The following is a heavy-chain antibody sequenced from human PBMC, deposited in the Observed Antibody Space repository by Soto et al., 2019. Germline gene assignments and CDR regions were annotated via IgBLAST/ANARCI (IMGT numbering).Heavy chain of an antibody. Sequence: PGGSLRLSCAASGFTFSDYYMSWIRQAPGKGLEWVSYISSSGSTIYYADSVKGRFTISRDNAKNSLYLQMNSLRAEDTAVYYCARDDRIYDSSGYYFDYWGQGTLVTVSS. CDR2: ISSSGSTI. CDR1: GFTFSDYY. CDR3: ARDDRIYDSSGYYFDY. V-gene: IGHV3-11*01. D-gene: IGHD3-22*01. J-gene: IGHJ4*02.